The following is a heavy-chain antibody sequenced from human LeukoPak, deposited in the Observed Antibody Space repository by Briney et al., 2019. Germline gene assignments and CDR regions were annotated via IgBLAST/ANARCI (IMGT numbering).Heavy chain of an antibody. CDR2: ISSSSSTI. J-gene: IGHJ3*02. Sequence: PGGSLRLSCAASGFTFSSYSMNWVRQAPGKGLEWVSYISSSSSTIYYADSVKGRFTISRGNAKNSLYLQMNSLRAEDTAVYYCARDTHPAYYDFWSGYSGDDAFDIWGQGTMVTVSS. V-gene: IGHV3-48*01. CDR3: ARDTHPAYYDFWSGYSGDDAFDI. D-gene: IGHD3-3*01. CDR1: GFTFSSYS.